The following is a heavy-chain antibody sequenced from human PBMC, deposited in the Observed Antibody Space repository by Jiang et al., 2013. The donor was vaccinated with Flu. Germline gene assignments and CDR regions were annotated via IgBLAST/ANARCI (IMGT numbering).Heavy chain of an antibody. CDR1: GYSISSGYY. Sequence: GSGLVKPSETLSLTCTVSGYSISSGYYWGWIRQPPGKGLEWIGSIYHSGSTYYNPSLKSRVTISVDTSKNQFSLKLSSVTAADTAVYYCARILRVSTWGLGMDYYDSSGHDYWGQGTLVTVSS. V-gene: IGHV4-38-2*02. D-gene: IGHD3-22*01. CDR3: ARILRVSTWGLGMDYYDSSGHDY. J-gene: IGHJ4*02. CDR2: IYHSGST.